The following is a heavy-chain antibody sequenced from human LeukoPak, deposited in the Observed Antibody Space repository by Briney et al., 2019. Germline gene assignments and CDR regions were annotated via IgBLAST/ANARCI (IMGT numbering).Heavy chain of an antibody. J-gene: IGHJ5*02. CDR3: ARGGYYGSGNDFRFDP. V-gene: IGHV4-59*01. CDR2: IHYTGST. CDR1: GGSINSYY. D-gene: IGHD3-10*01. Sequence: PSETLSLTCTVSGGSINSYYWSWIRQPPGKGLECIGYIHYTGSTNYNPSLKSRVTISVDTSKNQFSLKLSSVTAADTAIYYCARGGYYGSGNDFRFDPWGQGTLVIVSS.